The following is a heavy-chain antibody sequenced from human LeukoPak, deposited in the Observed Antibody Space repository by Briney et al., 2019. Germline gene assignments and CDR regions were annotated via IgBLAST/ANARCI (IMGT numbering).Heavy chain of an antibody. Sequence: SETLSLTCTVSGGSISSSSYYWGWIRQPPGKGLEWIGSIYYSGSTSYNPSLKSRVTISVDASKNQFSLKLSSVTAADTAVYYCARHGVVPAAMGPYYYGMDVWGQGTTVTVSS. V-gene: IGHV4-39*01. CDR1: GGSISSSSYY. CDR2: IYYSGST. CDR3: ARHGVVPAAMGPYYYGMDV. D-gene: IGHD2-2*01. J-gene: IGHJ6*02.